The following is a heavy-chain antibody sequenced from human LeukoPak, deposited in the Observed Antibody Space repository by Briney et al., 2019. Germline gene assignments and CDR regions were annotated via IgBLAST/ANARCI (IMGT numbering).Heavy chain of an antibody. V-gene: IGHV3-30*02. Sequence: PGGSLRLSCAASGFTFSSYGMHWVRQAPGKGLEWVAFIRYDGSNKYYADSVKGRFTISRDNSKNTLYLQMTNLRAEDTSVYYCARDYNYYTSDRYYDAFDIWGQGTMVTVSS. CDR2: IRYDGSNK. D-gene: IGHD3-22*01. CDR1: GFTFSSYG. CDR3: ARDYNYYTSDRYYDAFDI. J-gene: IGHJ3*02.